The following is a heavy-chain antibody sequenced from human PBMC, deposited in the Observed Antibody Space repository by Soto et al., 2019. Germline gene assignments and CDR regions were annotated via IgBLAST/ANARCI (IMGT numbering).Heavy chain of an antibody. J-gene: IGHJ4*02. V-gene: IGHV4-31*03. D-gene: IGHD3-10*01. CDR2: IFYSGST. CDR1: GDSISSGSYC. Sequence: PSETLSLTCTVSGDSISSGSYCWTWVRQRPGTGLEWMGYIFYSGSTSYNPSLRSRLSMSVDTSKNEFSLKLSSVTAADTAVYYCAREPLIRGVRYYFDYWGRGTLVTVS. CDR3: AREPLIRGVRYYFDY.